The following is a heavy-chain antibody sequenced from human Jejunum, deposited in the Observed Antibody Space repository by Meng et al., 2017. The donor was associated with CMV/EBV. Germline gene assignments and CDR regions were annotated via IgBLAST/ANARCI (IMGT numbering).Heavy chain of an antibody. CDR2: ISSSSSTI. D-gene: IGHD3-10*01. CDR1: VFPFSDSY. Sequence: LFCDASVFPFSDSYMGGLRQVSWKGRDWVSSISSSSSTIYYAVSVNGRFTISRDNVKNPLSLQMNSLRADDTAVYYCASEIRPIDYWGQGTLVTVSS. CDR3: ASEIRPIDY. V-gene: IGHV3-11*01. J-gene: IGHJ4*02.